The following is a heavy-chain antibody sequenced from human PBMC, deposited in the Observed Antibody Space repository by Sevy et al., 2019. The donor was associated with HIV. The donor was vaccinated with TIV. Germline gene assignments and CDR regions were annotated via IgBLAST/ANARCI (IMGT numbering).Heavy chain of an antibody. V-gene: IGHV3-49*03. Sequence: GGSPRLSCTASGFTFGDYAMSWFRQAPGKGLEWVGFIRSKAYGGTTEYAASVKGRFTISRDDSKSIAYLQMNSLKTEDTAVYYCTRGGYYGSGSYATRHWYFDLWGRGTLVTVSS. J-gene: IGHJ2*01. CDR2: IRSKAYGGTT. D-gene: IGHD3-10*01. CDR3: TRGGYYGSGSYATRHWYFDL. CDR1: GFTFGDYA.